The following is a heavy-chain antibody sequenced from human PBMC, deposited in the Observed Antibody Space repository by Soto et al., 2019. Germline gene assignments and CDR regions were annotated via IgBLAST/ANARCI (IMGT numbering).Heavy chain of an antibody. D-gene: IGHD1-26*01. J-gene: IGHJ3*02. Sequence: ASVKVSCTASGYTFTSYYMHWVRQAPGQGLEWMGIINPSGGSTSYAQKFQGRVTMTRDTSTSTVYMELSSLRSEDTAVYYCARARTGVGATRSDFDICGQGTMVIVSS. V-gene: IGHV1-46*01. CDR3: ARARTGVGATRSDFDI. CDR1: GYTFTSYY. CDR2: INPSGGST.